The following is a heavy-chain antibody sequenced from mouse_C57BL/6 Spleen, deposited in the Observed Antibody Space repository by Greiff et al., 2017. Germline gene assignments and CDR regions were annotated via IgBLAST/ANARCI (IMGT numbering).Heavy chain of an antibody. D-gene: IGHD3-3*01. J-gene: IGHJ3*01. V-gene: IGHV1-80*01. Sequence: QVQLKQSGPELVKPGASVKISCKASGYAFSSSWMNWVKQRPGKGLEWIGQIYPGDGDTNYNGKFKGKATLTADKSSSTAYMQLSSLTSEDSAVYFCARAGDARTWFAYWGQGTLVTVSA. CDR1: GYAFSSSW. CDR2: IYPGDGDT. CDR3: ARAGDARTWFAY.